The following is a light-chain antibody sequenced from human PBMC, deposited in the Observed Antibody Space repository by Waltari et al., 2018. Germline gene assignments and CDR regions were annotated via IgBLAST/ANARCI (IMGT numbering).Light chain of an antibody. CDR3: TAYTTSSTWV. V-gene: IGLV2-14*01. CDR2: GVS. Sequence: QSALTQPASVSGSPGQSITISCAGTSSDVGNYNYVSWYQQHPGKAPKLMIYGVSNRPSGVSNRFSGSKSGNTASLTISGLQAEDEADYYCTAYTTSSTWVFGGGTKLTVL. CDR1: SSDVGNYNY. J-gene: IGLJ3*02.